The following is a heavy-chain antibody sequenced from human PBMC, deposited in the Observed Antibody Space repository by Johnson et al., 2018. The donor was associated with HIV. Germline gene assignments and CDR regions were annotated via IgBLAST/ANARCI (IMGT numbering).Heavy chain of an antibody. CDR1: GFTFSSYA. Sequence: VQLVESGGGLVQPGGSLRLSCAASGFTFSSYAMSWVRQAPGKGLAWVSGISGSGGSTYYADSVKGRFTITRDNSKNTLYLQMNSLRAGDTAVYYCATRTQDKGAFDIWGQGTMVTVSS. CDR2: ISGSGGST. CDR3: ATRTQDKGAFDI. D-gene: IGHD1-14*01. V-gene: IGHV3-23*04. J-gene: IGHJ3*02.